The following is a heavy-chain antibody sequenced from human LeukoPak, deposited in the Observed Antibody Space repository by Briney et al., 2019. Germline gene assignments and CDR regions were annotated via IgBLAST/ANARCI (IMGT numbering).Heavy chain of an antibody. D-gene: IGHD1-26*01. CDR3: TRVWNRGSFDY. Sequence: GGSLRLSCTASGFTFGDYAMSWVRQAPGKGLEWVGFIRSKAYGGTTEYAASVKGRFTISRDDTKSIAYLQMNSLKTEDTAVYYCTRVWNRGSFDYWGQGTLVTVSS. V-gene: IGHV3-49*04. J-gene: IGHJ4*02. CDR2: IRSKAYGGTT. CDR1: GFTFGDYA.